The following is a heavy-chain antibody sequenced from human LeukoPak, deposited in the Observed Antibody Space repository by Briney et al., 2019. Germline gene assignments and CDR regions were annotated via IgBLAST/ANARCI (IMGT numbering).Heavy chain of an antibody. CDR2: INPNSGDT. V-gene: IGHV1-2*02. CDR3: ARDHGSSGWYRWFDP. J-gene: IGHJ5*02. D-gene: IGHD6-19*01. CDR1: GYTFTDYY. Sequence: ASVKVSCKASGYTFTDYYMHWVRQAPGQGLEWMGWINPNSGDTNYAQKFQGRVTMTRDTSTSTVYMELSSLRSEDTAVYYCARDHGSSGWYRWFDPWGQGTLVTVSS.